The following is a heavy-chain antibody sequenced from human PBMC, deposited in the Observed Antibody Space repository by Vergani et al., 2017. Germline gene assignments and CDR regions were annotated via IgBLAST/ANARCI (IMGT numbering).Heavy chain of an antibody. J-gene: IGHJ4*02. V-gene: IGHV3-23*01. CDR1: GFTFSSYA. CDR2: ISGSGGST. Sequence: EVQLLESGGGLVQPGGSLRLSCAASGFTFSSYAMSWVRQAPGKGLEWVSAISGSGGSTYYADSVKGRFTISRDNSKNTLYLQMNSLRAEDTAVYYCAKDSLWGIYPPTYFDYWGQGTLVAVSS. CDR3: AKDSLWGIYPPTYFDY. D-gene: IGHD3-16*01.